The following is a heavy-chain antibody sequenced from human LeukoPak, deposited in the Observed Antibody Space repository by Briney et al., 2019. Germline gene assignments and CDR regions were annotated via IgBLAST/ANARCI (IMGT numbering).Heavy chain of an antibody. CDR2: ISPSGDIT. D-gene: IGHD1-1*01. CDR1: GFIFSSHG. CDR3: AEDLAYIRFDS. Sequence: PGGSLRLSCAASGFIFSSHGMNWVRQAPAKGLEWVSGISPSGDITYYADSVKGRFTISRDNSKNRVYLQMDSLRFEDAAVYYCAEDLAYIRFDSWGQGTLVTVSS. J-gene: IGHJ4*02. V-gene: IGHV3-23*01.